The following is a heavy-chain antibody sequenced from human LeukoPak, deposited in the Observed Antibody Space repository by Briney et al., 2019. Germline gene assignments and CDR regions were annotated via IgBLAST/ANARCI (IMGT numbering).Heavy chain of an antibody. D-gene: IGHD6-19*01. CDR3: ARDLRYSSGWYGDYNWFDP. CDR1: GGSVSSGSYY. Sequence: SETLSLTYTVSGGSVSSGSYYWSWIRQPPGKGLEWIGYIYYSGSTNYNPSLKSRVTISVDTSKNQFSLKLSSVTAADTAVYYCARDLRYSSGWYGDYNWFDPWGQGTLVTVSS. V-gene: IGHV4-61*01. CDR2: IYYSGST. J-gene: IGHJ5*02.